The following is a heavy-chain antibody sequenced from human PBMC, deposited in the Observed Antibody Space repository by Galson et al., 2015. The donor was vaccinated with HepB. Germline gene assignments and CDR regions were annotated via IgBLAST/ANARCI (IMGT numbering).Heavy chain of an antibody. D-gene: IGHD5-18*01. J-gene: IGHJ4*02. CDR1: GFSLSTIGVG. V-gene: IGHV2-5*01. CDR2: IYWNDDK. Sequence: PALVKPTQTLTLTCTFSGFSLSTIGVGVGWIRQPPGKALEWLALIYWNDDKRYSPSLKSRLTITKDTSKNQVVLTMTNMDPVDTATYHCAHSFGSLSSYGLPTFDYWGQGTLVTVSS. CDR3: AHSFGSLSSYGLPTFDY.